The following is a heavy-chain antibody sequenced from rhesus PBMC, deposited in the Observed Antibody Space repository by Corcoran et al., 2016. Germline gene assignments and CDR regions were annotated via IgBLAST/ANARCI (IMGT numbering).Heavy chain of an antibody. J-gene: IGHJ4*01. CDR2: DEPEEEKE. Sequence: EVQLVQSGAEVKKPGATVKISCKASGYTFTDHYLTWVRQRPGTGREWVGGDEPEEEKENYPQKFQDRATITADISTATAYMKLSSLTSEDTAVYYCSREFNGKSDQGVYWGQGVLVTVSS. CDR3: SREFNGKSDQGVY. D-gene: IGHD1-44*01. CDR1: GYTFTDHY. V-gene: IGHV1-111*02.